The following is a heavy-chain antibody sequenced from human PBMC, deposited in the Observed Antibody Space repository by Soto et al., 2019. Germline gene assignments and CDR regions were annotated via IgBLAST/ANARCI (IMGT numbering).Heavy chain of an antibody. D-gene: IGHD6-13*01. CDR2: INSDGSST. V-gene: IGHV3-74*01. Sequence: GGSLRLSCAASGFTFSSYWMHWVRQAPGKGLVWVSRINSDGSSTNYADSVKGRFTISRDNAKNTLYLQMNSLRAEDTAVYYCAREEGIAAAPINWGQGTLVTVSS. J-gene: IGHJ4*02. CDR3: AREEGIAAAPIN. CDR1: GFTFSSYW.